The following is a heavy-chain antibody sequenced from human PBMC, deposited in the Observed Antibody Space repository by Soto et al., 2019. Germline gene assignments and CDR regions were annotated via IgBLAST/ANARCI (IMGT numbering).Heavy chain of an antibody. D-gene: IGHD2-21*02. V-gene: IGHV3-30*19. J-gene: IGHJ1*01. CDR3: ARGVTTGGLDV. CDR2: TSYDGSDK. CDR1: GFTFRSYV. Sequence: QVQLVESGGGVVQPGTSLRVSCVGSGFTFRSYVIHWVRQAPGKGLEWVALTSYDGSDKYYGDSVRGRFTISRDNSRNTVDLQMDSLRLEDTALYYCARGVTTGGLDVWGQGTLVSVSS.